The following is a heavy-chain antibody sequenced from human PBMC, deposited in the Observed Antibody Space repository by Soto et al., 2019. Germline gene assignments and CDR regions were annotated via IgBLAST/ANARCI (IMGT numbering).Heavy chain of an antibody. Sequence: QVQLQQWGAGLLKPSETLSLSCAVYGESFRGYYWSWIRQSPGKGLEWIGEINHSGSTNYNPSLKCRVTISVDTSKNQFSLKLNSLTAADTAVYYCARGEGGFQYWGQGTLVIVSS. CDR1: GESFRGYY. J-gene: IGHJ1*01. V-gene: IGHV4-34*02. CDR2: INHSGST. CDR3: ARGEGGFQY.